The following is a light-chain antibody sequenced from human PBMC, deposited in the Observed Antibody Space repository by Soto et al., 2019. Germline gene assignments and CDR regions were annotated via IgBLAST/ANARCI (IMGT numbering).Light chain of an antibody. CDR3: CSYAGSITYV. CDR1: SSDVGSYNL. J-gene: IGLJ1*01. CDR2: EGS. Sequence: QSVLTQPASVSGSPGQSITISCTGTSSDVGSYNLVSWYQQHPGKAPKLMIYEGSKRPSGVSNRFSGSKSGNTASLTISGLQAEDEDDYYCCSYAGSITYVFGTGTKVTVL. V-gene: IGLV2-23*01.